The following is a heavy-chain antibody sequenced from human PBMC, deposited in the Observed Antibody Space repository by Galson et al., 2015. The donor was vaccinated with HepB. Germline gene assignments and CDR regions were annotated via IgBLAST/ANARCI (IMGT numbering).Heavy chain of an antibody. CDR3: ATYCRSTKCDWGVDY. J-gene: IGHJ4*02. V-gene: IGHV1-69*06. D-gene: IGHD2-2*01. Sequence: SVKVSCKASGGAFNTYALTWVRQAPGQGLEWIGGILPIFDGPNYAQKFQGRVTITADKSTSTAYMELRSLRSDDTAVYYCATYCRSTKCDWGVDYWGQGTLGTVSS. CDR2: ILPIFDGP. CDR1: GGAFNTYA.